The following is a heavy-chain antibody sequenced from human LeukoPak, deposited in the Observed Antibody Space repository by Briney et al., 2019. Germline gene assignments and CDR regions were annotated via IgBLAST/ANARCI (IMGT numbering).Heavy chain of an antibody. D-gene: IGHD4/OR15-4a*01. Sequence: PGGSLRLSCAASGFTFSNYNMNWVRQAPGKGLEWVSSISSSSSYIYYADSVKGRFTISRDNAKNSLYLQMGSLRAEDTAVYYCGRDSRCYHHASCQWGQGTLVTVSS. CDR3: GRDSRCYHHASCQ. J-gene: IGHJ4*01. CDR1: GFTFSNYN. V-gene: IGHV3-21*01. CDR2: ISSSSSYI.